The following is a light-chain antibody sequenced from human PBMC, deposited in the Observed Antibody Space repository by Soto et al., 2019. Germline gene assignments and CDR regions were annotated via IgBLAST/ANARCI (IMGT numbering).Light chain of an antibody. CDR1: QSVSNNY. CDR3: QQYSRAPLT. V-gene: IGKV3-20*01. CDR2: GAS. Sequence: EVVLSHSPGTLSLYPGERATLSCRASQSVSNNYLAWYQQKPGQAPRLVIYGASSRATGIPDRFSASGSGTDFTLTISRLEPEDFVLYYCQQYSRAPLTFGQGTKVDI. J-gene: IGKJ1*01.